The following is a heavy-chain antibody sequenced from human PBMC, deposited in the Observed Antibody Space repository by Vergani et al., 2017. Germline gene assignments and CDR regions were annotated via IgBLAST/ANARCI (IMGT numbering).Heavy chain of an antibody. J-gene: IGHJ6*03. CDR2: IDHTGRP. Sequence: QVRLQQWGGGLLKPSETLSLTCVVNGGSFTSYHWTWIRQSPGEGLEWVGDIDHTGRPDYNPSLKSRLTMSVDKSRNQFPLTLNSVTATDTAIYFCARVNTETNGHLYYYYYMDVWGQGTAVTVS. CDR1: GGSFTSYH. CDR3: ARVNTETNGHLYYYYYMDV. V-gene: IGHV4-34*01. D-gene: IGHD4-11*01.